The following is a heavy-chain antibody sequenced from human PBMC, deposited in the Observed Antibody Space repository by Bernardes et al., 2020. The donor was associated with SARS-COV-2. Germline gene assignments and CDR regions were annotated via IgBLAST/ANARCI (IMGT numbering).Heavy chain of an antibody. D-gene: IGHD3-10*02. V-gene: IGHV3-23*01. Sequence: GGSLRLSCAASGFSFGSYAMSWVRQAPGKGLEWVSAISGGGLSTYHADSGKGRISISRDNSKNTLYLQMNTLRAEDTAIYYCAKNNLRSGTYYYAMDVWGQGTTVTVSS. CDR1: GFSFGSYA. CDR2: ISGGGLST. J-gene: IGHJ6*02. CDR3: AKNNLRSGTYYYAMDV.